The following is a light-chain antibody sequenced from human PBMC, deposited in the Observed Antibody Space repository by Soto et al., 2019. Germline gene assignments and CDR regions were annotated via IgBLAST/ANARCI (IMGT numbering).Light chain of an antibody. CDR3: AAWDDRLNGVV. J-gene: IGLJ2*01. CDR2: SNN. Sequence: QSVLTQPPSASGTPGQRVTISCSGSSSNIGSNTVSWYQQLPGTSPQLLIYSNNQRPSGVPDRFSGSKSGTSASLAISGLQSEDEADYYCAAWDDRLNGVVFGGGTKLTVL. CDR1: SSNIGSNT. V-gene: IGLV1-44*01.